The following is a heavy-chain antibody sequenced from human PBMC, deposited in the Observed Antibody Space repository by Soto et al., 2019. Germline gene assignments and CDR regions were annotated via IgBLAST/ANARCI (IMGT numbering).Heavy chain of an antibody. CDR3: ARTRQRRPVFYVDY. CDR1: GGPFNTFG. Sequence: QVQLMQSGAEVTKPGFSVKVSCQASGGPFNTFGISWVRQAPVQGLEWMGGIIPKYGTTNYARRFQGRVTITADESTTTAYMELISLRHDDTAIYYCARTRQRRPVFYVDYWGQGPPISVTS. CDR2: IIPKYGTT. V-gene: IGHV1-69*01. J-gene: IGHJ4*02. D-gene: IGHD2-2*01.